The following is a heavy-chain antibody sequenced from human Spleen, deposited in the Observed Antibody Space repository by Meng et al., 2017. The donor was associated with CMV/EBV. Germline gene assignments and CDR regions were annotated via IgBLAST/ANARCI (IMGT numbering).Heavy chain of an antibody. V-gene: IGHV3-11*01. J-gene: IGHJ4*02. Sequence: LRLSCTDSGFTFSDYFMSWIRQAPGKGLEWISDISSNGASIYYADSAKGRFTISRDNGKNSLYLQMNSLRVEDTAVYYCARDISPDYWGQGTLVTVSS. CDR1: GFTFSDYF. CDR2: ISSNGASI. CDR3: ARDISPDY.